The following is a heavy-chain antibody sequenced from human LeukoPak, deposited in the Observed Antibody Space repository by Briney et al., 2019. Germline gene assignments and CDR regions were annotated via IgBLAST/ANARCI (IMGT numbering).Heavy chain of an antibody. D-gene: IGHD5-24*01. Sequence: PSETLSLTCTVSGGSISSYYWSWIRQPPGKGLEWIGYIYYSGSTNYNPSLKSRVTISVDTSKNQFSLKLSSVTAADTAVYYCATWEMATIGGAFDIWGQGTMVTVSS. J-gene: IGHJ3*02. CDR1: GGSISSYY. CDR3: ATWEMATIGGAFDI. CDR2: IYYSGST. V-gene: IGHV4-59*08.